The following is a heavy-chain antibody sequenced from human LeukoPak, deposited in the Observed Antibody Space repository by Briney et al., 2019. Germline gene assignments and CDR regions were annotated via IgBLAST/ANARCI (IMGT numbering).Heavy chain of an antibody. CDR2: IFGSGVSA. CDR1: GFTFNSYA. CDR3: GKTTTGYSSGRYPGWPVDY. V-gene: IGHV3-23*01. D-gene: IGHD6-19*01. J-gene: IGHJ4*02. Sequence: PGGSLRLSCAASGFTFNSYAMYWVRQAPGKGLEWVSGIFGSGVSAHYADSVKRRFTISRDNSKNTVYLQMDRLRVEDTAVYYCGKTTTGYSSGRYPGWPVDYWGQGTLVTVSS.